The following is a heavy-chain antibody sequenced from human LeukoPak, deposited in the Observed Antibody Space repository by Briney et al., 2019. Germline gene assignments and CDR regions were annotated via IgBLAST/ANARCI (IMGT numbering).Heavy chain of an antibody. CDR3: AREIAQGYYYYGMDV. CDR2: ISSSSSYI. J-gene: IGHJ6*02. D-gene: IGHD2/OR15-2a*01. Sequence: GGSLRLSCAASGFTFSSYSMNWVRQAPGKGLEWVSSISSSSSYIYYADSVEGRFTISRDNAKNSLYLQMNSLRAEDTAVYYCAREIAQGYYYYGMDVWGQGTTVTVSS. V-gene: IGHV3-21*04. CDR1: GFTFSSYS.